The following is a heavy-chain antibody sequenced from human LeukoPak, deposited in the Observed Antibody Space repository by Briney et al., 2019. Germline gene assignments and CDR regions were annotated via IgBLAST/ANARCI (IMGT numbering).Heavy chain of an antibody. CDR3: AKDTGGYGDLTFVY. CDR2: ISYDGSNK. D-gene: IGHD4-17*01. CDR1: GFTFSSYG. J-gene: IGHJ4*02. V-gene: IGHV3-30*18. Sequence: PGGSLRLSCAASGFTFSSYGMHWVRQAPGKGLEWVAVISYDGSNKYYADSVKGRFTISRDNSKNTLYLQMNSLRAGGTAVYYCAKDTGGYGDLTFVYWGQGTLVTVSS.